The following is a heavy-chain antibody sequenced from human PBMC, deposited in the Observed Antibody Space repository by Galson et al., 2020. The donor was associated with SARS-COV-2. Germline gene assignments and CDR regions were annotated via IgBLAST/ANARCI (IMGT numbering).Heavy chain of an antibody. Sequence: ETSETLSLTCAVYVGSFSGFSWSWVRQSPGKGLEWIGEIYHSGSANYNPSLMSRVTISVDTSKNQFSLNLISVTAAETGVYFCAGVRVGVVPAPRLDLGPYYEYYGMDVWGQGTTITVS. CDR1: VGSFSGFS. D-gene: IGHD2-2*01. J-gene: IGHJ6*02. CDR3: AGVRVGVVPAPRLDLGPYYEYYGMDV. V-gene: IGHV4-34*01. CDR2: IYHSGSA.